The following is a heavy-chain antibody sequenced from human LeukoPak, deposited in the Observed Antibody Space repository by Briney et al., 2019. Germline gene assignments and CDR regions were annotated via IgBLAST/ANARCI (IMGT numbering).Heavy chain of an antibody. D-gene: IGHD3-3*01. V-gene: IGHV1-69*06. Sequence: ASVKVSCKASGGTFSSYAMSWVRQAPGQGLEWMGGIIPMFGTANYAQKFQGRVTITADKSTSTAYMELSSLRSEDTAVYYCARDRYYDFWSGSHYFDYWGQGTLVTVSS. CDR2: IIPMFGTA. CDR3: ARDRYYDFWSGSHYFDY. CDR1: GGTFSSYA. J-gene: IGHJ4*02.